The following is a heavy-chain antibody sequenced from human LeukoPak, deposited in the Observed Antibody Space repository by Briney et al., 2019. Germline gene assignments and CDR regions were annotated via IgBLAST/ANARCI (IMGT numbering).Heavy chain of an antibody. J-gene: IGHJ3*02. V-gene: IGHV4-34*01. D-gene: IGHD6-19*01. Sequence: SETLSLTCAVYGGSFSGYYLSWIRQPPGKGQEWIGEIKHSGSTNYNPSLKSRVTISVDTSKNQFSLKLSSVTAADTAVYYCAGVAVAGQGAFEIWGQGTMVTVSS. CDR2: IKHSGST. CDR1: GGSFSGYY. CDR3: AGVAVAGQGAFEI.